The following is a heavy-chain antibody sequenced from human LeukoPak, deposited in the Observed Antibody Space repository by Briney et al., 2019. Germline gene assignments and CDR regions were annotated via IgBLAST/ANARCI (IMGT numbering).Heavy chain of an antibody. CDR3: ARGRGYGDYVYPGYYMDV. CDR2: ISAYNGNT. Sequence: ASVKLSCKASGYTFTSYGISWVRQAPGQGLEWMGWISAYNGNTNYAQKLQGRVTMTTDTSTSTAYMELRSLRSDDTSVYYCARGRGYGDYVYPGYYMDVWGKGTTVTISS. D-gene: IGHD4-17*01. J-gene: IGHJ6*03. V-gene: IGHV1-18*01. CDR1: GYTFTSYG.